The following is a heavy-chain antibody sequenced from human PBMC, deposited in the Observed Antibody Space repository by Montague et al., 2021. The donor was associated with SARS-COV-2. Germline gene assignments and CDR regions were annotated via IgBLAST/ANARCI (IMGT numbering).Heavy chain of an antibody. Sequence: SLRLSCPASGFTFSSYDMHWVRQAKGKGLEWVSAIGTAGDTYYPGSVKGRFTISRENAKTSLYLQMNSLRAGDTAVYYCATGYSSGWSHQYYFDYWGQGTLVTVSS. V-gene: IGHV3-13*04. J-gene: IGHJ4*02. CDR2: IGTAGDT. D-gene: IGHD6-19*01. CDR1: GFTFSSYD. CDR3: ATGYSSGWSHQYYFDY.